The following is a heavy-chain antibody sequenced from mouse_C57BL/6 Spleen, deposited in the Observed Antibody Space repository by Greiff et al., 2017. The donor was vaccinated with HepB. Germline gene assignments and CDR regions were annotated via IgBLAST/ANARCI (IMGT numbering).Heavy chain of an antibody. J-gene: IGHJ4*01. CDR3: TTFRYYYGSSYGYAMDY. CDR1: GFNIKDDY. D-gene: IGHD1-1*01. V-gene: IGHV14-4*01. CDR2: IDPENGDT. Sequence: EVQLQQSGAELVRPGASVKLSCTASGFNIKDDYMHWVKQRPEQGLEWIGWIDPENGDTEYASKFQGKATITADTSSNTAYLQLSSLTSEDTAVYYCTTFRYYYGSSYGYAMDYWGQGTSVTVSS.